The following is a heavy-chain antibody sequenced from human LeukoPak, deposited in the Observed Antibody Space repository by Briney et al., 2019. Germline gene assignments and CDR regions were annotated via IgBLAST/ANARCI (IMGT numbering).Heavy chain of an antibody. CDR1: GFTFNTYA. V-gene: IGHV3-23*01. CDR3: AKGNSGYNSGYYYHFFDY. J-gene: IGHJ4*02. CDR2: IGGGGGT. Sequence: GGSLRLSCAASGFTFNTYAMSWVRQAPGKGLEWVSSIGGGGGTYYADSLKGRCTISRDNSKNTLYLQMNSLRAEDTAVYYCAKGNSGYNSGYYYHFFDYWGQGTLVTVSS. D-gene: IGHD5-12*01.